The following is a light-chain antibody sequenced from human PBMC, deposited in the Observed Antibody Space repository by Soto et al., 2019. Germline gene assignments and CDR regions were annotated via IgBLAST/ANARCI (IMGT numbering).Light chain of an antibody. V-gene: IGLV2-14*01. CDR1: SSDVGAYNY. CDR2: DDS. J-gene: IGLJ2*01. CDR3: SSYTRSTTLVV. Sequence: QSALTQPASVSGSPGQSITISCTGTSSDVGAYNYVSWYQQHPGKAPKLMIYDDSKRPSGASNRFSGSKSGNTASLTISGLQADDEADYYCSSYTRSTTLVVFGGGTKLTVL.